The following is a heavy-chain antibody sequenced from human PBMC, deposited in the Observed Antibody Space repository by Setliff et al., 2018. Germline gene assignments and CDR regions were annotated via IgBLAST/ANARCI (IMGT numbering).Heavy chain of an antibody. CDR1: GFSLSNARMG. Sequence: SGPTLVNPTEPLTLTCTVSGFSLSNARMGVSWIRQPPGKALEWLAHIFSNDEKSYSTSLKSRLTISKDTSKSQVVLTMTNMDPVDTATYYCARAYYDSSGYYPRVYWGQGTLVTVS. V-gene: IGHV2-26*01. J-gene: IGHJ4*02. CDR3: ARAYYDSSGYYPRVY. CDR2: IFSNDEK. D-gene: IGHD3-22*01.